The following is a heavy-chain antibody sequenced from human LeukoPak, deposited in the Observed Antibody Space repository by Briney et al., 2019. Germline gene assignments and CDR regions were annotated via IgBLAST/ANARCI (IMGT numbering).Heavy chain of an antibody. J-gene: IGHJ4*02. D-gene: IGHD1-26*01. V-gene: IGHV3-23*01. Sequence: GGSLRLSCAASGFTFSSYAMSWVRQAPGKGLEWVSAISGSGGSTYYADSVKGRFTISRDNSKNTLYLQMNSLRAEYTAVYYCAKAPRPRGIVGASRPIFDYWGQGTLVTVSS. CDR1: GFTFSSYA. CDR3: AKAPRPRGIVGASRPIFDY. CDR2: ISGSGGST.